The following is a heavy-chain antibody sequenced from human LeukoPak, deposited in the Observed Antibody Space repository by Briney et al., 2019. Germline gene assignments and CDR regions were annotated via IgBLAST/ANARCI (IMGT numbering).Heavy chain of an antibody. Sequence: GGSLRLSCAASGFTFSSYAMSWVRQAPGKGLEWVSVISGSGGSTYYADSVKGRFTISRDNSKNTLYLQMNSLRAEDTAVYYCAKTRTSGYYYDSSGYHFDYWGQGTLVTVSS. CDR2: ISGSGGST. CDR3: AKTRTSGYYYDSSGYHFDY. J-gene: IGHJ4*02. D-gene: IGHD3-22*01. CDR1: GFTFSSYA. V-gene: IGHV3-23*01.